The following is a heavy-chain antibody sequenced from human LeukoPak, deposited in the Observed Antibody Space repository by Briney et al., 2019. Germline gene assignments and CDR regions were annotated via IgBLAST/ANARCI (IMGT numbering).Heavy chain of an antibody. Sequence: GGSLRLSCAASGFTFSSYSMNWVRQAPGKGLEWVSSISSSSSYIYYADSVKGRFTISRDNAKNSLYLQMNSLRAEDTAVYYCAKDPIYYDFWSGPYYFDYWGQGTLVTVSS. CDR1: GFTFSSYS. CDR3: AKDPIYYDFWSGPYYFDY. D-gene: IGHD3-3*01. J-gene: IGHJ4*02. CDR2: ISSSSSYI. V-gene: IGHV3-21*01.